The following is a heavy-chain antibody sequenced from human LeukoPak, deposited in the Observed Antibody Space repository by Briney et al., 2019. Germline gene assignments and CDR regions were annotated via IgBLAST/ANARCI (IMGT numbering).Heavy chain of an antibody. J-gene: IGHJ4*02. CDR2: ISSSSSTI. Sequence: PGASLRLSCAASGFTFSSYSMNWVRQAPGKGLEWVSYISSSSSTIYYADSVKGRFTISRDNAKDSLYLHMKSLRAEDTAVYYCATSPYWGQGTLVTVSS. V-gene: IGHV3-48*01. CDR3: ATSPY. CDR1: GFTFSSYS.